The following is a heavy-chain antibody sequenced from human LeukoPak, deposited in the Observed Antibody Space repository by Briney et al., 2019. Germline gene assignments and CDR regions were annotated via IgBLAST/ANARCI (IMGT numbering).Heavy chain of an antibody. V-gene: IGHV5-51*01. D-gene: IGHD3-22*01. CDR1: GYSFPSYW. CDR2: IYPGDSDT. CDR3: ARQAISSGYYSWDNY. Sequence: GESLKISCKGSGYSFPSYWIGWVRQMPGKGLEWMGVIYPGDSDTRYSPSFQGQVTISADKSISTAYLQWSSLKASDTAMYYCARQAISSGYYSWDNYWGQGTLVTVSS. J-gene: IGHJ4*02.